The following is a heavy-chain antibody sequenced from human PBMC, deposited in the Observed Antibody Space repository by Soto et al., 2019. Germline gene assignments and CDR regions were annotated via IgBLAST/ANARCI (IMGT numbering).Heavy chain of an antibody. CDR3: ARGSPTAGDYGDYEFDY. V-gene: IGHV4-30-2*01. CDR2: IYHSGST. Sequence: QLQLQESGSGLVKPSQTLSLTCAVSGGSISSGGYSWSWIRQPPGKGLEWIGYIYHSGSTYYNPSLKSRVTISVDRSKNQFSRKLSSVTAADTAVYYCARGSPTAGDYGDYEFDYWGQGTLVTVSS. J-gene: IGHJ4*02. CDR1: GGSISSGGYS. D-gene: IGHD4-17*01.